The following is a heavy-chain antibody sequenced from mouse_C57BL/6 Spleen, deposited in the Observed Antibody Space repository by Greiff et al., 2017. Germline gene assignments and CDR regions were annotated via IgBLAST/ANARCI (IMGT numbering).Heavy chain of an antibody. CDR1: GYTFNSYN. J-gene: IGHJ2*01. CDR2: IYPGNGDT. V-gene: IGHV1-12*01. D-gene: IGHD2-1*01. Sequence: LQQSGAELVRPGASVKMSCKASGYTFNSYNMHWVKQTTRQGLEWIGAIYPGNGDTSYNQKFKGKATLTVDNASRTADMQLIILTSYDSAVYFCSYVNYVFDYWGQGTTLTVSS. CDR3: SYVNYVFDY.